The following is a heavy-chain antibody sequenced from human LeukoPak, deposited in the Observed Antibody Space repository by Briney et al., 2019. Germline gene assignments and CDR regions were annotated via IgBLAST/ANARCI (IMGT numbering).Heavy chain of an antibody. V-gene: IGHV3-30-3*01. Sequence: PGGSLRLSCAASAFTFSTYAMPWVRQAPGKGLEWVAVISNEGSKKYYADSVKGRFTISRDNSKNTLYLQMNSLRADDTAVYYCAKDNSGFGYWGQGTLVTVSS. CDR2: ISNEGSKK. CDR3: AKDNSGFGY. CDR1: AFTFSTYA. D-gene: IGHD6-19*01. J-gene: IGHJ4*02.